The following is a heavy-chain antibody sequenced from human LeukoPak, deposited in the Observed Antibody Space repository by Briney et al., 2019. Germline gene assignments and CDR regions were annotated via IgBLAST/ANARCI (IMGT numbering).Heavy chain of an antibody. CDR2: IYHSGST. V-gene: IGHV4-38-2*02. D-gene: IGHD5-24*01. CDR3: ARDQDGYLDY. Sequence: PSETLSLTCTVSGYSISSGYYWGWIRQPPGKGLEWIGSIYHSGSTYYNPSLKSRATISVDTSKNQFSLKLSSVTAADTAVYYCARDQDGYLDYWGQGTLVTVSS. CDR1: GYSISSGYY. J-gene: IGHJ4*02.